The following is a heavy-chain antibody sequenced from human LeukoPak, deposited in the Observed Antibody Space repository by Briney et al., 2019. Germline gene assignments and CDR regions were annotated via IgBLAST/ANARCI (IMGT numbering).Heavy chain of an antibody. D-gene: IGHD3-10*01. CDR1: GFTFSSYG. CDR2: ISGSGGST. Sequence: PGGSLRLSCAASGFTFSSYGMSWVRQAPGKGLEWVSAISGSGGSTYYADSVKGRFTISRDNSKNTLYLQMNSLRAEDTAVYYCVKEGWFGEWGAYWGQGTLVTVSS. CDR3: VKEGWFGEWGAY. J-gene: IGHJ4*02. V-gene: IGHV3-23*01.